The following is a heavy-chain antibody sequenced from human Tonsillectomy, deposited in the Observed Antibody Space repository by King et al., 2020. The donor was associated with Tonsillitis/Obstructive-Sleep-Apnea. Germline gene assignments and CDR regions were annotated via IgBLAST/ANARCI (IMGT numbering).Heavy chain of an antibody. CDR3: ARHAHWGIGVVPEAMDV. Sequence: VQLVESGAEVKKPGESLRISCKGSGYSFTSYWITWVRQMPGKGLEWMGRIDPSDSYTNYSPSFQGHVTISADKSISTAYLQWSSLKASDTAMYYCARHAHWGIGVVPEAMDVWGQGTTVTASS. CDR2: IDPSDSYT. V-gene: IGHV5-10-1*03. D-gene: IGHD2-2*01. CDR1: GYSFTSYW. J-gene: IGHJ6*02.